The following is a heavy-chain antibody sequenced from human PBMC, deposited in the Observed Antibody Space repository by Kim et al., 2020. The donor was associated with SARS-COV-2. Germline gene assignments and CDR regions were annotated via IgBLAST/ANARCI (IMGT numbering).Heavy chain of an antibody. V-gene: IGHV4-31*03. CDR1: GGSISSGGYY. Sequence: SETLSLTCTVSGGSISSGGYYWSWIRQHPGKGLEWIGYIYYSGSTYYNPSLKSRVTISVDTSKNQFSLKLSSVTAADTAVYYCARGGAHIVVVPAAIDPWFDPWGQGTLVTVSS. D-gene: IGHD2-2*01. CDR3: ARGGAHIVVVPAAIDPWFDP. CDR2: IYYSGST. J-gene: IGHJ5*02.